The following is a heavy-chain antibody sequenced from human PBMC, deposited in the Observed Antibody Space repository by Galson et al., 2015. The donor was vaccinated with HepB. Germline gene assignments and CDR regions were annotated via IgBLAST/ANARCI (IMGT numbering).Heavy chain of an antibody. Sequence: SLRLSCAASGFTFSSYGMHWVRQAPGKGLEWVAVISYDGSNKYYADSVKGRFTISRDNSKNTLYLQMNSLRAEDTAVYYCAKGFLDSSSWYPCYFDYWGQGTLVTVSS. D-gene: IGHD6-13*01. V-gene: IGHV3-30*18. CDR1: GFTFSSYG. CDR2: ISYDGSNK. J-gene: IGHJ4*02. CDR3: AKGFLDSSSWYPCYFDY.